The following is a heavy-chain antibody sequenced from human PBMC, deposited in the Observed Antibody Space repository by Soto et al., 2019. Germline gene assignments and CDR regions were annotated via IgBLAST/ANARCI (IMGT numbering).Heavy chain of an antibody. CDR1: GFTFSSYA. D-gene: IGHD2-15*01. V-gene: IGHV3-23*01. CDR3: AKVQGVVAAFLFDAFDI. J-gene: IGHJ3*02. CDR2: ISGRGGST. Sequence: GGSLRLSCAASGFTFSSYAMGWVRQAPGKGLEWVSVISGRGGSTYYADSVKGRFTISRDNSKNTLYLQMNSLRAEDTAVYYCAKVQGVVAAFLFDAFDIWGQGTMVTVSS.